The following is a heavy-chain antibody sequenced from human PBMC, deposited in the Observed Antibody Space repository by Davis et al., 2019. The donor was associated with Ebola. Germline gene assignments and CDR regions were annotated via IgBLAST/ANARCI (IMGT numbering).Heavy chain of an antibody. CDR2: IIPLFGTG. J-gene: IGHJ4*02. CDR1: GYTFTSYD. V-gene: IGHV1-69*13. D-gene: IGHD2-15*01. Sequence: SVKVSCKASGYTFTSYDINWVRQAPGQGLEWMGGIIPLFGTGNYAQRFQGRVTITADESTSTAYMELSSLRSEDTAIYYCAREEPEYCSGGSCYGYYWGQGTLVTVSS. CDR3: AREEPEYCSGGSCYGYY.